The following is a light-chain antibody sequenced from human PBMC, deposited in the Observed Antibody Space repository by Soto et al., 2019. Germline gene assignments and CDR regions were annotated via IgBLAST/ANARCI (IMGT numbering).Light chain of an antibody. CDR3: QQRSNWLT. CDR1: QSVSSY. CDR2: DAS. Sequence: EIVLTQSPATLSLSPGESATLSCRASQSVSSYLAWYQQKPGQAPRLLIYDASNRATGIPARFSGSGSGTDFTLTISSLEPADFAVYYCQQRSNWLTFGGGNKVEIK. J-gene: IGKJ4*01. V-gene: IGKV3-11*01.